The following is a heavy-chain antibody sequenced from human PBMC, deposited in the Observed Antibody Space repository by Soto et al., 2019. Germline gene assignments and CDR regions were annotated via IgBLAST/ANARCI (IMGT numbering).Heavy chain of an antibody. D-gene: IGHD5-12*01. Sequence: QLQLQESGSGLVKPSQTLSLTCAVSGGSISSGGYSWSWIRQPPGKGLEWIGYIYHSGSTYYNPSRKSRVPIAVDRSKNQFSLKLSSVTAADTAVYYCAAGGGLPRYYWGQGTLVTVSS. CDR3: AAGGGLPRYY. J-gene: IGHJ4*02. V-gene: IGHV4-30-2*01. CDR1: GGSISSGGYS. CDR2: IYHSGST.